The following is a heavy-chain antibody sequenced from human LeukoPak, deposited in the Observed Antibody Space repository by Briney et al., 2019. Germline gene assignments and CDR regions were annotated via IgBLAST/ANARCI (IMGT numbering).Heavy chain of an antibody. D-gene: IGHD3-3*01. V-gene: IGHV3-30*02. J-gene: IGHJ4*02. CDR3: AKAELGVDTFFDY. Sequence: PGGSLRLSCAAPGFTFSSYGMHWVRQAPGKGLEWVAFIRYDGSNKYYADSVKGRFTISRDNSKKTLYLQMNSLRAEDTAFYYCAKAELGVDTFFDYWGQGTLVTVSS. CDR2: IRYDGSNK. CDR1: GFTFSSYG.